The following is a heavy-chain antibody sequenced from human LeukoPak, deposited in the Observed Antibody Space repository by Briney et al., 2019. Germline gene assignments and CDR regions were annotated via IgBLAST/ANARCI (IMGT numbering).Heavy chain of an antibody. CDR1: GFTFSSYW. V-gene: IGHV3-74*01. CDR3: ARFGGTYYYDSSGYYPSYYYYYYMDV. D-gene: IGHD3-22*01. Sequence: GGSLRLSCAASGFTFSSYWMHWVRQAPGKGLVWVSRINSDGSSTSYADSVKGRFTISRDNAKNTLYLQMNSLRAEDTAVYYCARFGGTYYYDSSGYYPSYYYYYYMDVWGKGTTVTISS. J-gene: IGHJ6*03. CDR2: INSDGSST.